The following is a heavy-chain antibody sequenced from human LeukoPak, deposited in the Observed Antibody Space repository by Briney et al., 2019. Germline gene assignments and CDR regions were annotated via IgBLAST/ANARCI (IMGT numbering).Heavy chain of an antibody. CDR3: ASWGVVVVAATRRNWFDP. Sequence: SETLSLTCAVYGGSFSGYYWSWIRQPPGKGLEWIGEINHSGSTNYNPSLKSRVTISVDTSKNQFSLKLSSVTAADTAVYYCASWGVVVVAATRRNWFDPWGQGTLVTVSS. D-gene: IGHD2-15*01. CDR2: INHSGST. CDR1: GGSFSGYY. V-gene: IGHV4-34*01. J-gene: IGHJ5*02.